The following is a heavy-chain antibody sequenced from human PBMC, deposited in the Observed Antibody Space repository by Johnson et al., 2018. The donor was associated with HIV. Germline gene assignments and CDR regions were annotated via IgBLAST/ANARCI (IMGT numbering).Heavy chain of an antibody. V-gene: IGHV3-11*04. D-gene: IGHD3/OR15-3a*01. CDR2: ISGSGSTI. Sequence: QVQLVESGGGLVQPGGSLRLSCAASGFTVSSNYMSWVRQAPGKGLEWISYISGSGSTIYYADSVKGRFTIYRDTAKNSLYLKMNSLRDVDTAVYYCARDGRGLDAFDIWGQGTMVTVSS. CDR3: ARDGRGLDAFDI. CDR1: GFTVSSNY. J-gene: IGHJ3*02.